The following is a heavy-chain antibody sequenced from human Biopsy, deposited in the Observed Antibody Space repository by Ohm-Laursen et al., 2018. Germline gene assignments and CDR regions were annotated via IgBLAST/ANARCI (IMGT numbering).Heavy chain of an antibody. D-gene: IGHD5-12*01. V-gene: IGHV3-15*01. CDR1: GFTFTHAC. CDR3: TVDLGRGFH. J-gene: IGHJ4*02. CDR2: IKNKSDGEAT. Sequence: SLRLSCTASGFTFTHACMSWVRQGPGKGLEWLGRIKNKSDGEATDYAAAVQGRFAISRDDSTNTFYLQMNSLKGEDTGVFYCTVDLGRGFHWGQGTLVTVSS.